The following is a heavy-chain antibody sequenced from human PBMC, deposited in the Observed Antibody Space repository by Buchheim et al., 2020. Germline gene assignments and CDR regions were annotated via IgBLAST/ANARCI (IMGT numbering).Heavy chain of an antibody. D-gene: IGHD3-10*01. CDR2: ISSCSSTI. J-gene: IGHJ6*02. CDR3: ARERVYYVSGKYYYGMDV. V-gene: IGHV3-48*01. Sequence: DVQWVESGGGLVQPGGSLRLSCTASGFTFSSYSMTWVRQAPGKGLEWVSYISSCSSTIYYADSVKGRFTISRDNAKNSLYLQMNSLRAEDAAVYYCARERVYYVSGKYYYGMDVWGQGTT. CDR1: GFTFSSYS.